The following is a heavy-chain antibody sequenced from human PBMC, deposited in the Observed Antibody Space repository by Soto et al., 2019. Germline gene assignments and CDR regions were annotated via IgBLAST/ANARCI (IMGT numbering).Heavy chain of an antibody. J-gene: IGHJ4*01. V-gene: IGHV4-28*01. CDR2: IHSGGSS. CDR3: VGVDGYSYGYSFDY. D-gene: IGHD5-18*01. Sequence: SETLSLTCTVSDYSINSDSNLWGWIRQPPGKGLEWIGYIHSGGSSYYNPSLKSRVTMSVDTAKNQFSLKLTSVTAVDTAVYYCVGVDGYSYGYSFDYWGHGTLVTVSS. CDR1: DYSINSDSNL.